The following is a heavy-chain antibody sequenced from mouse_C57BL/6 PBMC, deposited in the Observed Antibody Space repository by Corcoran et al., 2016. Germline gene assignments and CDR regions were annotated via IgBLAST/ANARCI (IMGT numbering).Heavy chain of an antibody. CDR1: GYTFTDYY. CDR2: INPNNGGT. D-gene: IGHD6-2*01. V-gene: IGHV1-26*01. J-gene: IGHJ2*01. CDR3: ARSLEVPTGDY. Sequence: EVQLQQSGPELVKPGASVKISCKASGYTFTDYYMNWVKQSHGNSLEWIGDINPNNGGTSYNQKFKGKATLTVDKSSSTAYMELRSLTSEDSAVYYCARSLEVPTGDYWGQGTTLTVSS.